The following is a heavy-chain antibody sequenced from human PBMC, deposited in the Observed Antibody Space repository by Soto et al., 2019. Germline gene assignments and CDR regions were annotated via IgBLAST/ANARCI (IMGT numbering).Heavy chain of an antibody. CDR3: ASDRYYYDSSGYLDAFDI. CDR2: ISSSSSYI. D-gene: IGHD3-22*01. V-gene: IGHV3-21*01. CDR1: GFTFSSYS. J-gene: IGHJ3*02. Sequence: PGGSLRLSCAASGFTFSSYSMNWVRQAPGKGLEWVSSISSSSSYIYYADSVKGRFTISRDNAKNSLYLQMNSLRAEDTAVYYCASDRYYYDSSGYLDAFDIWGQGTMVTVSS.